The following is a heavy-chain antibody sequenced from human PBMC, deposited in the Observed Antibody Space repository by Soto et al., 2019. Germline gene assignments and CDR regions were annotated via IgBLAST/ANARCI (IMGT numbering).Heavy chain of an antibody. CDR3: TRMVVTAIPAEHDY. D-gene: IGHD2-21*02. V-gene: IGHV3-73*01. J-gene: IGHJ4*02. CDR1: GFTFSGSA. Sequence: GGSLRLSCAASGFTFSGSAMHWVRQASGKGLGWVGRIRSKANSYATAYAASVKGRFTISRDDSKNTAYLQMNSLKTEDTAVYYCTRMVVTAIPAEHDYWGQGTLVTVSS. CDR2: IRSKANSYAT.